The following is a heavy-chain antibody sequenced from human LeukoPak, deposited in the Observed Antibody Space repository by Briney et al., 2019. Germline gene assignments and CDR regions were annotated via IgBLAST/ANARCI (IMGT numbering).Heavy chain of an antibody. V-gene: IGHV1-69*13. J-gene: IGHJ5*02. D-gene: IGHD2-2*01. Sequence: GASVKVSCKASGGTFSSYAISWVRQAPGQGLEWMGGIIPIFGTANYAQKFQGRVTITADESTSTAYMELSSLRSEDTAVYYCARSKAHLSTSWYGTWFDPWGQGTLVTVSS. CDR2: IIPIFGTA. CDR1: GGTFSSYA. CDR3: ARSKAHLSTSWYGTWFDP.